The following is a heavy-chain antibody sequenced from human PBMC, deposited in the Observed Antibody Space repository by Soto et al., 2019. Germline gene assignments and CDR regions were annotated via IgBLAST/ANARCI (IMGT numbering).Heavy chain of an antibody. CDR3: ARDPVSGLGPDWFDP. CDR1: GYTFTSYG. Sequence: ASVKVSCKASGYTFTSYGISWVRQAPGQGLEWMGWISAYNGNTNYAQKLQGRVTMTTDTSTSTAYMELRSLRSDDTAVYYRARDPVSGLGPDWFDPWGQGTLVTVSS. D-gene: IGHD6-6*01. J-gene: IGHJ5*02. CDR2: ISAYNGNT. V-gene: IGHV1-18*04.